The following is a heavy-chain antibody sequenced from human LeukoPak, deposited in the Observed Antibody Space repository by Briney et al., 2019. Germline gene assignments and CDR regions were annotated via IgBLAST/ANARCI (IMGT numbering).Heavy chain of an antibody. V-gene: IGHV3-74*01. J-gene: IGHJ4*02. CDR2: VHSDGSEI. CDR1: GFSFSSHW. Sequence: GGSLRLSCAASGFSFSSHWMHWVRQAPGKGLVWVSRVHSDGSEINYADSVKGRFTISRDNAKNTLYLQMNSLSVEDTAMYYCVMGHVAGSDRHWDYWGQGSLATVSS. D-gene: IGHD6-19*01. CDR3: VMGHVAGSDRHWDY.